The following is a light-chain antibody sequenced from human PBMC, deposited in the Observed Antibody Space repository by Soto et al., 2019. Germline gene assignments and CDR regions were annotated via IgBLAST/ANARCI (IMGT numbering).Light chain of an antibody. CDR1: QSVSSSY. J-gene: IGKJ1*01. Sequence: EIEMTQSPATLSVCPGERATLSCRASQSVSSSYLAWYQQKPGQAPRLLIYGASSRATGIPDRFSGSGSGTDFTLTISRLEPEDFAVYYCQQYGSSRWTFGQGTKVDIK. V-gene: IGKV3-20*01. CDR2: GAS. CDR3: QQYGSSRWT.